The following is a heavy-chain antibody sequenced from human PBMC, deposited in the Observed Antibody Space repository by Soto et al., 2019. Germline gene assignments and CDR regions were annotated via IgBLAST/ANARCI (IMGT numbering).Heavy chain of an antibody. D-gene: IGHD3-22*01. CDR2: LSGSGVST. CDR3: AKIESRFFYDSTGYYPFDY. V-gene: IGHV3-23*01. Sequence: GGSLRVSCAASGFLFSNYAMTWGRQAPGKGLEWVSALSGSGVSTYYADSVMGRFTISRDNSKNTVYLQMNSLRAEDTAVYYCAKIESRFFYDSTGYYPFDYWGQGP. CDR1: GFLFSNYA. J-gene: IGHJ4*02.